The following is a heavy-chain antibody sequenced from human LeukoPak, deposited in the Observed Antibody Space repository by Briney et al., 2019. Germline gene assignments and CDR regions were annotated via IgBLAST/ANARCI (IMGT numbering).Heavy chain of an antibody. V-gene: IGHV3-9*01. CDR2: ISWNSGSI. CDR1: GFTFDDYA. D-gene: IGHD2-2*01. J-gene: IGHJ6*03. CDR3: ARSAISLVGYYMDV. Sequence: LRLSCAASGFTFDDYAMHWVRQAPGKGLEWVSGISWNSGSIGYADSVKGRFTISRDNAKNSLYLQMNSLRAEDTAVYYCARSAISLVGYYMDVWGKGTTVTVSS.